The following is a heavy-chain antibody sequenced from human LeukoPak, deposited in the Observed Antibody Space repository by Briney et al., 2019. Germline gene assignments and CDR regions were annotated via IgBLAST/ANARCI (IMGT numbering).Heavy chain of an antibody. CDR3: ARGWNRIAVSPFDP. V-gene: IGHV4-31*03. Sequence: SETLSLTCTVSGGSISSGGYYWSWIRRHPGKGLEWIGYIYYSGSTYYNPSLKSRVTISVDTSKNQFSLKLSSVTAADTAVYYCARGWNRIAVSPFDPWGQGTLVTVSS. CDR2: IYYSGST. D-gene: IGHD6-19*01. J-gene: IGHJ5*02. CDR1: GGSISSGGYY.